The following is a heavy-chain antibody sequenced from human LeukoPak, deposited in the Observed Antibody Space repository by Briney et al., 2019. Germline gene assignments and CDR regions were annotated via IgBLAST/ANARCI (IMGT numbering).Heavy chain of an antibody. J-gene: IGHJ3*01. V-gene: IGHV4-34*01. CDR1: GFTFSSYA. D-gene: IGHD3-22*01. Sequence: GSLRLSCAASGFTFSSYAMSWIRQTPGKGLEWIGEINHRERSNYNPSLKSRATISIDTSKNQVSLKLTSVTAADTAVYYCARATMIVLSTGATSATDAFDVWGQGTMVTVSS. CDR2: INHRERS. CDR3: ARATMIVLSTGATSATDAFDV.